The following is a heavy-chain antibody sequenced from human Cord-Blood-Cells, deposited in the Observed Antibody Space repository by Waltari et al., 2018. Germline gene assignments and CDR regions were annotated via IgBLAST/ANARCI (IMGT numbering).Heavy chain of an antibody. D-gene: IGHD1-26*01. CDR1: GCTFRSSA. CDR3: AKDLTGAPS. CDR2: ISGSGGST. V-gene: IGHV3-23*01. Sequence: EVQLLDSGGGLVKAGGSLRLPCAASGCTFRSSAISWVRQAPGKGLEWVSAISGSGGSTYYADSVKGRFTISRDNSKNTLYLQMNSLRAEDTAVYYCAKDLTGAPSWGQGTLVTVSS. J-gene: IGHJ4*02.